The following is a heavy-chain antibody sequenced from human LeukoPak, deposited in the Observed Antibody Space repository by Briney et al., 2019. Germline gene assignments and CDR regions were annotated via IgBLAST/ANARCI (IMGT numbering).Heavy chain of an antibody. CDR1: GYTFTGYY. CDR2: INPNGGGT. D-gene: IGHD3-22*01. Sequence: ASVKVSCKASGYTFTGYYMHWVRQAPGQGLEWMGWINPNGGGTNYAQKFQGRVTMTRDTSISTAYMELSRLRSDDTAVYYCARDYYDSSGFGQVYFDYWGQGTLVTVSS. J-gene: IGHJ4*02. CDR3: ARDYYDSSGFGQVYFDY. V-gene: IGHV1-2*02.